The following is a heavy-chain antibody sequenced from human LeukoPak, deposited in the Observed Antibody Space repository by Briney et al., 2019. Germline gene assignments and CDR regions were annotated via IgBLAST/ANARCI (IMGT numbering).Heavy chain of an antibody. CDR1: GYTFTGYY. CDR3: AREEYSYGPEYYYYGMDV. Sequence: ASVKVSCKASGYTFTGYYMHWVRQAPGQGLEWMGWINPNSGGTNYAQKFQGRVTMTRDTSISTAYMELSRLRSDDTAVYYCAREEYSYGPEYYYYGMDVWGQGTTVTVSS. CDR2: INPNSGGT. D-gene: IGHD5-18*01. J-gene: IGHJ6*02. V-gene: IGHV1-2*02.